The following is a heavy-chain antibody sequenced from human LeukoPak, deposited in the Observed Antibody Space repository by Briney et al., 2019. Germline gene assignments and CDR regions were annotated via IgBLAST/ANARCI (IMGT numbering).Heavy chain of an antibody. D-gene: IGHD6-6*01. CDR3: AHRKRWYSSSYDY. V-gene: IGHV2-5*08. CDR2: IYWNDDK. J-gene: IGHJ4*02. Sequence: LRLSCAASGFTFRSYAIHWIRQPPGKALEWLALIYWNDDKRYSPSLKSRLTITKDTSKNQVVLTMTNMDPVDTATYYCAHRKRWYSSSYDYWGQGTLVTVSS. CDR1: GFTFRSYA.